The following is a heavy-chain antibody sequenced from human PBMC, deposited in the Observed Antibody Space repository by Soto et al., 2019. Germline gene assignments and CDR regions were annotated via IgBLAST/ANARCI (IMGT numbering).Heavy chain of an antibody. CDR3: ARSIPGTTSFDS. Sequence: EVHLVESGGGLVQPGGSLRLSCAGSGFTFSDYYIDWVRQAPGKGLEWVGRSRDKGNSYSTDYAASVKGRFTVSLDTSKNSLYRQMNSLKADDTALYYCARSIPGTTSFDSWGQGNLVTVSS. D-gene: IGHD1-7*01. CDR2: SRDKGNSYST. CDR1: GFTFSDYY. J-gene: IGHJ4*02. V-gene: IGHV3-72*01.